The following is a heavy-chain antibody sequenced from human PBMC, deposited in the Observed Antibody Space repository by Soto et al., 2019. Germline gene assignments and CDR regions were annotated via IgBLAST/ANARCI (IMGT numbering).Heavy chain of an antibody. D-gene: IGHD3-22*01. J-gene: IGHJ4*02. CDR2: IYNGGST. Sequence: GGSLRLSCAASGFTVSNNYMSWVRQAPGEGLEWVSVIYNGGSTYYGDSMKGRFTISRDNAKNTLYLQMNSLRAEDTAVYYCARDPHYFYDSTGYYDYWGQGTLVTVSS. CDR3: ARDPHYFYDSTGYYDY. CDR1: GFTVSNNY. V-gene: IGHV3-66*01.